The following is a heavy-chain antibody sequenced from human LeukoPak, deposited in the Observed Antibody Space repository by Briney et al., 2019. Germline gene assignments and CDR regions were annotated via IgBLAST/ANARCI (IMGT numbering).Heavy chain of an antibody. CDR3: ARGRTTINWFDP. J-gene: IGHJ5*02. CDR1: GGTFSSYA. D-gene: IGHD1-26*01. Sequence: PVKVSCKASGGTFSSYAISWVRQAPGQGLEWMGGIIPIFGTANYAQKFQGRVTITADESTSTAYMELSSLRSEDTAVYYCARGRTTINWFDPWGQGTLVTVSS. V-gene: IGHV1-69*01. CDR2: IIPIFGTA.